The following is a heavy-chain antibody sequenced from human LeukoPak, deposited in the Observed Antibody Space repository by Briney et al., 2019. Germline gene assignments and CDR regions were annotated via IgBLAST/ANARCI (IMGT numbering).Heavy chain of an antibody. CDR3: AKGSRRGSLLYAFDI. Sequence: GGPLRLSCAASGFTFDDYAMHWVRQARGKGLELVSLISGEGGSTYYADSVKGRFTISRDNSKNSLYLQMNSLRTEDTALYYCAKGSRRGSLLYAFDIWGQGTMVTVSS. CDR1: GFTFDDYA. J-gene: IGHJ3*02. V-gene: IGHV3-43*02. CDR2: ISGEGGST. D-gene: IGHD5-12*01.